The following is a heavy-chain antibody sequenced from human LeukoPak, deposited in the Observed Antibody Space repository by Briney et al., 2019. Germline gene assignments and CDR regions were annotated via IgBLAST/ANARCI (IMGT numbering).Heavy chain of an antibody. D-gene: IGHD2-15*01. CDR1: GGSISSSNW. J-gene: IGHJ4*02. CDR2: IYHSGST. Sequence: SETLSLTCAVSGGSISSSNWWSWVRQPPGKGLEWIGEIYHSGSTNYNPSLKSRVTISVDTSKNQFSLKLSSVTAADTAVYYCARVVGYCSGGSCYHYFDYWGQGTLVTVSS. CDR3: ARVVGYCSGGSCYHYFDY. V-gene: IGHV4-4*02.